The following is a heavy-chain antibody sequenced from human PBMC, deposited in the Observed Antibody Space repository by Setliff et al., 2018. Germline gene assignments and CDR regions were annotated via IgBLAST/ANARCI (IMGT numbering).Heavy chain of an antibody. D-gene: IGHD3-10*01. Sequence: SETLSLTCTVSGGSISSRSYYWGWIRQPPGKGLEWIGSIYYSGSTYYKPSLKSRVTISVDTSKNQFSLKLSPVTAADTAVYYCARVPSYGSGSYYYYYYGMDVWGQGTTVTV. CDR2: IYYSGST. J-gene: IGHJ6*02. V-gene: IGHV4-39*07. CDR3: ARVPSYGSGSYYYYYYGMDV. CDR1: GGSISSRSYY.